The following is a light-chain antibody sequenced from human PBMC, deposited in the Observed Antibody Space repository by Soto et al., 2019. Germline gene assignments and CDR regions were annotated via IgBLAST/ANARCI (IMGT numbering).Light chain of an antibody. Sequence: QSVLTQPASVSGSPGQSITISCTGTSSDVGGYKYVSWYQQHPGKTPKLMIYEVSNRPSGVSNRFSGSKSGNTASLTISGLQAEDEADYYCSSYAGSSNVFGTGTKVTV. CDR2: EVS. CDR3: SSYAGSSNV. CDR1: SSDVGGYKY. J-gene: IGLJ1*01. V-gene: IGLV2-14*01.